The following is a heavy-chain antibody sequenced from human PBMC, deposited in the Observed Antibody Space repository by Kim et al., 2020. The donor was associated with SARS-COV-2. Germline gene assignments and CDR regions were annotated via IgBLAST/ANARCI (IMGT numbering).Heavy chain of an antibody. D-gene: IGHD6-19*01. Sequence: GGSLRLSCAASGFTFSSYAMTWVRQAPGKGLEWVANIKQDGNQKYYVDSVKGRFTISRDNSKNSLYLQMNSLRAEDTAVYYCARDGYRDSSGKDAFDIWG. V-gene: IGHV3-7*01. J-gene: IGHJ3*02. CDR1: GFTFSSYA. CDR2: IKQDGNQK. CDR3: ARDGYRDSSGKDAFDI.